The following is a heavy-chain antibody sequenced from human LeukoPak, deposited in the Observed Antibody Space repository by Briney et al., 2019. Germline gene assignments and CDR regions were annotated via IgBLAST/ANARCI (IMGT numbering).Heavy chain of an antibody. D-gene: IGHD3-10*01. CDR2: INSDGGST. CDR1: GFTFSSYW. Sequence: GGSLRLSCAASGFTFSSYWMHWVRQAPGKGLVWVSRINSDGGSTSYADSVKGRFTISRDNAKNTLYLQMNSLRVEDTAVYYCARARSSGSYTPLDYWGQGTLVTVSS. V-gene: IGHV3-74*01. CDR3: ARARSSGSYTPLDY. J-gene: IGHJ4*02.